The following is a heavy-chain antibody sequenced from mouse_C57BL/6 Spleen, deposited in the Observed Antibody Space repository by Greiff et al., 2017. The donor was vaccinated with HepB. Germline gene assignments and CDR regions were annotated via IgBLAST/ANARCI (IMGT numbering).Heavy chain of an antibody. J-gene: IGHJ2*01. V-gene: IGHV1-69*01. Sequence: QVQLQQSGAELVMPGASVKLSCKASGYTFTSYWMHWVKQRPGQGLEWIGEIDPSDSYTNYNQKFKGKSTLTVDKSSSTAYMQLSSLTSEDSAVYYCAAVVATPYYFDYWGQGTTLTVSS. CDR2: IDPSDSYT. CDR3: AAVVATPYYFDY. D-gene: IGHD1-1*01. CDR1: GYTFTSYW.